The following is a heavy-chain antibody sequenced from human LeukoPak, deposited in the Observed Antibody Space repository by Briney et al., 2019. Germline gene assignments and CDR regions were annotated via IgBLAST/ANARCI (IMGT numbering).Heavy chain of an antibody. D-gene: IGHD3-3*01. CDR2: IIPIFGTA. J-gene: IGHJ3*02. V-gene: IGHV1-69*05. Sequence: ASVKVSCKASGGTFSSYAISWVRQAPGQGLEWMGGIIPIFGTANYAQKFQGRVTITTDESTSTAYMELSSLRSEDTAVYYCASSNYDFWSGYYIGAFDIWGQGTMVTVSS. CDR3: ASSNYDFWSGYYIGAFDI. CDR1: GGTFSSYA.